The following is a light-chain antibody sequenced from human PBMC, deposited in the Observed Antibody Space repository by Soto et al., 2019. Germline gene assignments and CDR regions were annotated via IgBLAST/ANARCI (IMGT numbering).Light chain of an antibody. CDR2: VAS. CDR3: QQLDNYPRT. Sequence: DIQLTQSPSFLSASVGDRVTITCRASQGISSYLAWYQQKPGKAPKLLIYVASTLQSGVPSRFSGSGSGTEVTLTISSLQPEDFATYYCQQLDNYPRTFGQGTKVEIK. V-gene: IGKV1-9*01. J-gene: IGKJ1*01. CDR1: QGISSY.